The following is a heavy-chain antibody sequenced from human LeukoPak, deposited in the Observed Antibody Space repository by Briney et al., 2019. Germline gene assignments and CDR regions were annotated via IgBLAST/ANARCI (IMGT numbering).Heavy chain of an antibody. CDR3: ATRYAY. V-gene: IGHV3-64*01. CDR2: ISSNGSST. J-gene: IGHJ4*02. CDR1: GLTFSGYA. D-gene: IGHD3-16*01. Sequence: GGSLRLSCAASGLTFSGYAMHWVRQAPGKGLEYFSAISSNGSSTYYANSVKGRLTISIDNSKDTLYLQMGSLRGEDTAVYYCATRYAYGGQGTLVTVSS.